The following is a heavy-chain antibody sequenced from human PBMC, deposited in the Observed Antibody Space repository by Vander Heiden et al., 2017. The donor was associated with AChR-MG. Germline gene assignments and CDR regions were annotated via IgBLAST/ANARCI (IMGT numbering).Heavy chain of an antibody. D-gene: IGHD3-10*01. V-gene: IGHV4-34*01. Sequence: QVQLQQWGAGLLKPSETLSLTCAVYGGSFSGYYWSWIRQPPGKGLEWIGEINHSGSTNYNPSLKRRVTISVDTSKNQFSLKMSSVTAADTAVYYCARTVVRGGRGYYYGMDVWGQGTTVTVSS. CDR2: INHSGST. CDR1: GGSFSGYY. J-gene: IGHJ6*02. CDR3: ARTVVRGGRGYYYGMDV.